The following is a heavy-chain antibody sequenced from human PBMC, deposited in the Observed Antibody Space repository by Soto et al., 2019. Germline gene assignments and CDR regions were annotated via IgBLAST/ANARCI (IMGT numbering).Heavy chain of an antibody. Sequence: GGSLRLSCAASGFTFSSYSMNWVRQAPGKGLEWVSYISSSSSTIYYADSVKGRFTISRDNAKNSLYLQMNSLRAEETAVYYCARDLARGSGYLDYWGQGTLVTVSS. CDR1: GFTFSSYS. CDR3: ARDLARGSGYLDY. CDR2: ISSSSSTI. V-gene: IGHV3-48*01. D-gene: IGHD3-10*01. J-gene: IGHJ4*02.